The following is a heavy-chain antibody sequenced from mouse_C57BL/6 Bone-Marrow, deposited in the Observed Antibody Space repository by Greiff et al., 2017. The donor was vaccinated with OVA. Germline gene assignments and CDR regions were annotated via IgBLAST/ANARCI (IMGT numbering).Heavy chain of an antibody. J-gene: IGHJ4*01. CDR1: GYSFTGYY. V-gene: IGHV1-42*01. CDR3: ASLDYGNYVDAMDY. Sequence: EVQVVESGPELVKPGASVKISCKASGYSFTGYYMNWVKQSPEKSLEWIGEINPSTGGTTYNQKFKAKATLTVDKSSSTAYLQLKSLTSEDSSVYYCASLDYGNYVDAMDYWGQGTSVTVSS. D-gene: IGHD2-1*01. CDR2: INPSTGGT.